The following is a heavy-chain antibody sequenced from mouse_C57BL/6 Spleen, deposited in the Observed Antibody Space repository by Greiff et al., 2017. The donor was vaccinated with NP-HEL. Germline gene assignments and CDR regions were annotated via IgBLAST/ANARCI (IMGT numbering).Heavy chain of an antibody. V-gene: IGHV2-9-1*01. CDR2: IWTGEGT. CDR1: GFSLTSYA. D-gene: IGHD2-4*01. J-gene: IGHJ3*01. Sequence: VQLVESGPGLVAPSQSLSITCTVSGFSLTSYAISWVRQPPGKGLEWLGVIWTGEGTNYNSALKSRLSISKDNSKSQVFLKMNSLQTDDTARYYCARTGYDYDEAWFAYWGQGTLVTVSA. CDR3: ARTGYDYDEAWFAY.